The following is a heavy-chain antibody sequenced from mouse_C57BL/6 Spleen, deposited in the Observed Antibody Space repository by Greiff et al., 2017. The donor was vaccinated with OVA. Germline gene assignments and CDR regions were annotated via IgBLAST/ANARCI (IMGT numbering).Heavy chain of an antibody. CDR1: GYTFTDYE. CDR2: IDPETGGT. V-gene: IGHV1-15*01. D-gene: IGHD2-5*01. CDR3: TRGDSNYVCDY. J-gene: IGHJ2*01. Sequence: VQLQQSGAELVRPGASVTLSCKASGYTFTDYEMHWVKQTPVHGLEWIGAIDPETGGTAYNQKFKGKAILTADKSSSTAYMELRSLTSEDSAVYYCTRGDSNYVCDYWGQGTTLTVSS.